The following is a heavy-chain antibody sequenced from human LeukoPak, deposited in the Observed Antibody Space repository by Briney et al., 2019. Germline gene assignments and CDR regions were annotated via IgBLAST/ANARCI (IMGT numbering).Heavy chain of an antibody. D-gene: IGHD4-17*01. J-gene: IGHJ6*02. CDR3: ARFPTTVTTDYYYGMDV. CDR1: GGSFSGYY. Sequence: SETLSLTCAVYGGSFSGYYWSCIRQPPGKGLEWIGEINHSGSTNYNPSLKSRVTISVDTSKNQFSLKLSSVTAADTAVYYCARFPTTVTTDYYYGMDVWGQGTTVTVSS. CDR2: INHSGST. V-gene: IGHV4-34*01.